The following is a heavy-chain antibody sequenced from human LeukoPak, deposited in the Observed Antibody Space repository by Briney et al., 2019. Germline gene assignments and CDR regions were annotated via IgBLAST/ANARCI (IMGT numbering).Heavy chain of an antibody. V-gene: IGHV3-7*01. D-gene: IGHD4-17*01. CDR2: IKQDGSEK. CDR3: ARVDDYGDYPYYFDY. CDR1: GFTFSSYW. J-gene: IGHJ4*02. Sequence: GGSLRLSCAAFGFTFSSYWMSWVRQAPGKGLEWVANIKQDGSEKYYVDSVKGRFTISRDNAKNSLYLQMNSLRAEDTAVYYCARVDDYGDYPYYFDYWGQGTLVTVSS.